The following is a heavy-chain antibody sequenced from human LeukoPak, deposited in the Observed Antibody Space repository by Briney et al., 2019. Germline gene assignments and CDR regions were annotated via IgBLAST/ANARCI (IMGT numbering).Heavy chain of an antibody. CDR1: GGSITNFY. D-gene: IGHD4-17*01. CDR2: IYSSGSA. J-gene: IGHJ4*02. CDR3: ARVVGDYLDY. V-gene: IGHV4-4*07. Sequence: SETPSLTCTVSGGSITNFYWSWIRQPAGRGLEWIGRIYSSGSATYNSSLKSRVTMSVDTSKNQFSLKLSSVTAADTAVYYCARVVGDYLDYWGQGTLVTVSS.